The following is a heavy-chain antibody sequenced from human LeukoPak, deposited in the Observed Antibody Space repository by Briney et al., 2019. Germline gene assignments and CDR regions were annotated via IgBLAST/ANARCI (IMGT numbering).Heavy chain of an antibody. V-gene: IGHV4-34*01. J-gene: IGHJ5*02. D-gene: IGHD6-13*01. CDR2: INHSGST. CDR1: GGSFSGYY. CDR3: ARHDSSWYFSGPSLRPFDP. Sequence: SETLSLTCAVYGGSFSGYYWSWIRQPPGKGLEWIGEINHSGSTNYNPSLKSRVTISVDTSKDQFSLKLSSVTAADTAVYYCARHDSSWYFSGPSLRPFDPWGQGTLVTVSS.